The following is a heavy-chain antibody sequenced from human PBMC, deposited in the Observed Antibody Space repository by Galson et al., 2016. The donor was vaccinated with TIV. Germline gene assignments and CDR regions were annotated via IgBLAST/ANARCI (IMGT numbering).Heavy chain of an antibody. Sequence: TCTVSGYSISSGYYWGWIRQFPGKGLEWMGSIYYTGTTYTNPSLKSRLTLSVDTSNNQASLRLSSVTAADTAVYYCAREGSTVTMHHYFGLDVWGQGATVIVSS. CDR1: GYSISSGYY. CDR2: IYYTGTT. CDR3: AREGSTVTMHHYFGLDV. J-gene: IGHJ6*02. V-gene: IGHV4-38-2*02. D-gene: IGHD4-17*01.